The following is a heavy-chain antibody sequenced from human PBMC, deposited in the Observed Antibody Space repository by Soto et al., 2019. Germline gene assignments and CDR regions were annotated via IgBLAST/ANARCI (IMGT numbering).Heavy chain of an antibody. CDR3: ARRDNYYDSSGAFDY. CDR1: GGSISSSSYY. Sequence: SETLSLTCTVSGGSISSSSYYWGWIRHPPGKGLEWIGSIYYSGSTYYNPSLKSRVTISVDTSKNQFSLKLSSVTAADTAVYYCARRDNYYDSSGAFDYWGQGTLVTV. V-gene: IGHV4-39*01. J-gene: IGHJ4*02. D-gene: IGHD3-22*01. CDR2: IYYSGST.